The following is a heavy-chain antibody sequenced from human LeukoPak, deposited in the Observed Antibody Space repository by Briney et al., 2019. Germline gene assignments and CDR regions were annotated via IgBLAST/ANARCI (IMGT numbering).Heavy chain of an antibody. CDR2: IYISGST. CDR3: ARDPGITMVRGVITNDYYFDY. CDR1: GGSISSYS. V-gene: IGHV4-4*07. Sequence: PSETLSLTCTVSGGSISSYSWSWIRQPAGKGLEWIGRIYISGSTNYNPSLKSRVTMSVDTSKNQFSLKLSSVTAADTAVYYCARDPGITMVRGVITNDYYFDYWGQGTLVTVSS. J-gene: IGHJ4*02. D-gene: IGHD3-10*01.